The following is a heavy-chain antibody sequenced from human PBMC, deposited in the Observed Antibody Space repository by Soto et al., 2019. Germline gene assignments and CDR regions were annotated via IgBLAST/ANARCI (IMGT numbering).Heavy chain of an antibody. CDR2: FDPEDGET. D-gene: IGHD4-17*01. CDR1: GYTLTELS. Sequence: ASVKVSCKVSGYTLTELSMHWVRQAPGKGLEWMGGFDPEDGETIYAQKFQGRVTMTEDTSTDTAYMELSSLRSEDTAVYYCATAPPILYGDYGYYFDYWGQGTLVTVSS. V-gene: IGHV1-24*01. CDR3: ATAPPILYGDYGYYFDY. J-gene: IGHJ4*02.